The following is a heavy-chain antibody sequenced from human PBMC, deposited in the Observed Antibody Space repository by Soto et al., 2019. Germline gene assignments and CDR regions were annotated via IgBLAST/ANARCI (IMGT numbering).Heavy chain of an antibody. CDR2: IIPIFGTA. V-gene: IGHV1-69*01. CDR3: AREQLKARGYSYGGFDY. D-gene: IGHD5-18*01. Sequence: QVQLVQSGAEVKKPGSSVKVSCKASGGTFSSYAISWVRQAPGQGLEWMGGIIPIFGTANYAQKFQGRVTITADESTSTAYMELSSLRSEDKAVYYCAREQLKARGYSYGGFDYWGQGTLVTVSS. CDR1: GGTFSSYA. J-gene: IGHJ4*02.